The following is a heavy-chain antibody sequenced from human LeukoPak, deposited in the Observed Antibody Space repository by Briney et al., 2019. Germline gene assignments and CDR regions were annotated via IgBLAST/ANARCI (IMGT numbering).Heavy chain of an antibody. CDR3: AKYNYYGSGSYYNDFDS. D-gene: IGHD3-10*01. V-gene: IGHV3-21*04. J-gene: IGHJ4*02. Sequence: GGSLRLSCAASGFTFSTYNMNWVRQAPGKGLEWVSSISSGSSNIYCADSVKGRFTISRDNSKNTLYLQMSSLRAEDAAIYYCAKYNYYGSGSYYNDFDSWGQGTLVTVSS. CDR2: ISSGSSNI. CDR1: GFTFSTYN.